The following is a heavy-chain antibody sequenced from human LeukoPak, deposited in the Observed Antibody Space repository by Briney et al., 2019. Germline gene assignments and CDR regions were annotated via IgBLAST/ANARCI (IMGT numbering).Heavy chain of an antibody. D-gene: IGHD3-3*01. J-gene: IGHJ4*02. V-gene: IGHV3-15*01. CDR1: GFTFSNAW. CDR2: VKSETDGGTI. CDR3: TVDRLFFQF. Sequence: GSLRLSCVGSGFTFSNAWVSWVRLTPEKGLEWLGRVKSETDGGTIDHAAPVKGRFNISRDDSSNTVFLQMSSLKIDDTAVYYCTVDRLFFQFWGQGSLVTVSS.